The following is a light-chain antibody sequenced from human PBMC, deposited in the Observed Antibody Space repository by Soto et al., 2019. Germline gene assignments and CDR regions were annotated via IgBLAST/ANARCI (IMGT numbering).Light chain of an antibody. Sequence: EIVMTQSPATLSVSPGERATLSCRASQSVSDNLAWYQQKPGQAPRLFIYGASARATGIPARFSGSGSGTEFTLTISSLQSEDFAVYYCQQYNNWPITCGQGTRLAIK. J-gene: IGKJ5*01. CDR2: GAS. CDR1: QSVSDN. V-gene: IGKV3-15*01. CDR3: QQYNNWPIT.